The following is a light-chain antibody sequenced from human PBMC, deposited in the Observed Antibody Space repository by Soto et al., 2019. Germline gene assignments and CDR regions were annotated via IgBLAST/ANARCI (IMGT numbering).Light chain of an antibody. CDR3: SSYTSKSSLI. J-gene: IGLJ2*01. Sequence: QSALTQPASVSGSPGQSSTLSCAGNIRDVGAYNLVSWYQQHPGRAPQLIIYEVRNRPSGISFRFSGSKSGNTASLTISGLQAEDEADYYCSSYTSKSSLIFGGGTKLTVL. V-gene: IGLV2-14*01. CDR2: EVR. CDR1: IRDVGAYNL.